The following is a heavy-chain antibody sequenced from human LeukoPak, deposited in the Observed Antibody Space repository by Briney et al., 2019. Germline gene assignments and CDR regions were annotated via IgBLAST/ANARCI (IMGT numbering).Heavy chain of an antibody. V-gene: IGHV3-30*02. CDR2: IQNDGSNE. CDR1: GFTFSSYG. D-gene: IGHD5-18*01. Sequence: GGSLRLSCAASGFTFSSYGMHWVRQAPGKGLEWVAYIQNDGSNEQYADSVKGRFSISRDSSKNILYLQMNSLRAEDTAVYYCAPTRGYSYGYYTGFDYWGQGTLVTVSS. CDR3: APTRGYSYGYYTGFDY. J-gene: IGHJ4*02.